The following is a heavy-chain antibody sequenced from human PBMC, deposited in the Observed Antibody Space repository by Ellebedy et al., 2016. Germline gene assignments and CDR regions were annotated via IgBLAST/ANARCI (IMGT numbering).Heavy chain of an antibody. CDR2: ISGSATIT. V-gene: IGHV3-23*01. CDR1: KFTFSSYG. D-gene: IGHD2-8*02. J-gene: IGHJ4*02. Sequence: GESLKISXVASKFTFSSYGMTWVRQAPGKGLEWVSSISGSATITYADSVKGRFTISRDFSTDTLFLQMNTLRAEDTAVYYCATRRACSGGVCYGLDHWGQGTLVTVSS. CDR3: ATRRACSGGVCYGLDH.